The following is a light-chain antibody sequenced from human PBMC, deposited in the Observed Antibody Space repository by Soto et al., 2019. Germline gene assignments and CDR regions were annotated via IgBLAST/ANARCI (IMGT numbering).Light chain of an antibody. Sequence: EVVLTQSPGTLSLSPGERATLSCRASLSVSKNYLAWYQQKPGQAPRLLIYAASSRATGIPDRFSGGGSGTDFTLTIGRLEPEDFAVYYCQQYGSAPRTFGQGTNVEVK. CDR2: AAS. J-gene: IGKJ1*01. V-gene: IGKV3-20*01. CDR1: LSVSKNY. CDR3: QQYGSAPRT.